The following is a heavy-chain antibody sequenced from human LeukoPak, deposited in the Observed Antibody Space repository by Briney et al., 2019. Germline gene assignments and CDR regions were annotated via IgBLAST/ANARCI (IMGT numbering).Heavy chain of an antibody. CDR3: AKDRRSGPPDAFDM. Sequence: GGSLRLSCAASGLTFSSYGMSWARQGPGKGLEWVSAIRGSGDSTYYVDSVKGRFTISRDHSKNTVYLQMNSLGAEDTAVYYCAKDRRSGPPDAFDMWGQGTMVTVPS. CDR1: GLTFSSYG. V-gene: IGHV3-23*01. D-gene: IGHD3-10*01. J-gene: IGHJ3*02. CDR2: IRGSGDST.